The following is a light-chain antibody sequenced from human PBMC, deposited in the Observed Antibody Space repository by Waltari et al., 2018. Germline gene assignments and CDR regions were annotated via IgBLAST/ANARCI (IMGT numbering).Light chain of an antibody. Sequence: QSALTQPASVSGSPGQSITISCTGTSSDVGGYNYVTWYQKKPGKAPKLMIYDVGNRPSGVSNRFSGSKSGNTASLTISGLQAEDEADYYCSSYTTSSTVVFGGGTKLTVL. CDR3: SSYTTSSTVV. CDR2: DVG. J-gene: IGLJ2*01. V-gene: IGLV2-14*03. CDR1: SSDVGGYNY.